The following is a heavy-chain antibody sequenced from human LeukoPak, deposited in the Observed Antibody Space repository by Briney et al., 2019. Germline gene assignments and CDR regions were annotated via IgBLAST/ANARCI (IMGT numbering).Heavy chain of an antibody. CDR1: GFTFSSYA. CDR2: ISGSGGST. V-gene: IGHV3-23*01. J-gene: IGHJ4*02. Sequence: GGSLRLSCAASGFTFSSYAMSWVRQAPGKGLEWVSAISGSGGSTYYADSVKGRFTISRDNSKNTLYLQMNSLRAEDTAVYYCAKDRPSPGYSSSLSPNYFDYWGQGTLVTVSS. D-gene: IGHD6-13*01. CDR3: AKDRPSPGYSSSLSPNYFDY.